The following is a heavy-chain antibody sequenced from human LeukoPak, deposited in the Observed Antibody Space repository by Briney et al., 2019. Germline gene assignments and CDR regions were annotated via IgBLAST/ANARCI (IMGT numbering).Heavy chain of an antibody. Sequence: PGGSLRLSCAASGFTFSSYWMSWVRQAPGKGLEWVANIKQDGSEKYYVDSVKGRFTISRDNAKISLYLQMNSLRAEDTAVYYCARDPPPLIAAAGYDYWGQGTLVTVSS. CDR1: GFTFSSYW. D-gene: IGHD6-13*01. V-gene: IGHV3-7*01. J-gene: IGHJ4*02. CDR3: ARDPPPLIAAAGYDY. CDR2: IKQDGSEK.